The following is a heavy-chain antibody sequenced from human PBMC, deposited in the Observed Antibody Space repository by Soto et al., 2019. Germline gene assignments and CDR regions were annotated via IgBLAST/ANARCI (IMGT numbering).Heavy chain of an antibody. D-gene: IGHD6-13*01. Sequence: SVKVSCKASGGTFSSYAISWVRQAPGQGLEWMGGIIPIFGTANYAQKFQGRVTITADESTSTAYMELSSLRSEDTAVYYCARPSGIAAAGYYGMDVWGQGTTVTVSS. CDR3: ARPSGIAAAGYYGMDV. CDR1: GGTFSSYA. J-gene: IGHJ6*02. V-gene: IGHV1-69*13. CDR2: IIPIFGTA.